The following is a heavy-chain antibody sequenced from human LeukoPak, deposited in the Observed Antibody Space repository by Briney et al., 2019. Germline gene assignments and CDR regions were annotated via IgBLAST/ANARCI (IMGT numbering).Heavy chain of an antibody. CDR3: AKRYSSGWYYLDY. Sequence: GGSLRLSCAASGFTFSNYWMSWVRQAPGKGLEWVANIKEDGSEKYYVDSVKGRFTVSRDNSKNTLYLQMNSLRAEDTAVYYCAKRYSSGWYYLDYWGQGTLVTVSS. V-gene: IGHV3-7*02. CDR2: IKEDGSEK. J-gene: IGHJ4*02. CDR1: GFTFSNYW. D-gene: IGHD6-19*01.